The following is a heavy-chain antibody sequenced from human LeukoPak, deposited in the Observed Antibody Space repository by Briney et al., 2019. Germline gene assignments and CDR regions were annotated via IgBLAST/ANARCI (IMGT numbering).Heavy chain of an antibody. V-gene: IGHV1-2*02. D-gene: IGHD3-16*01. CDR2: INPNSGGT. J-gene: IGHJ2*01. CDR1: GYTFTGYY. Sequence: EASVKVSCKASGYTFTGYYIHWVRQAPGQGLEWMGWINPNSGGTNYAQKFQGRVTMTRDTSISTAYMELSRLRSDDTAVYYCHQHYDYDTFDLWGRGTLVTVSS. CDR3: HQHYDYDTFDL.